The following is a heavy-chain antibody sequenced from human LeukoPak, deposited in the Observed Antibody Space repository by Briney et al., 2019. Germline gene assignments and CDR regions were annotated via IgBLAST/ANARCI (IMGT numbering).Heavy chain of an antibody. CDR2: ISYMGDHR. D-gene: IGHD6-25*01. CDR1: GFTFSDCD. J-gene: IGHJ4*02. V-gene: IGHV3-21*06. CDR3: GKAFPPLRVAAAGDY. Sequence: PGGSLRLSCTASGFTFSDCDMNWFRQAPGKGLQWVSSISYMGDHRYYADSAKGRFTISRDNAKNSLYLQMDNLRADDTAVYYCGKAFPPLRVAAAGDYWGQGTLVTASS.